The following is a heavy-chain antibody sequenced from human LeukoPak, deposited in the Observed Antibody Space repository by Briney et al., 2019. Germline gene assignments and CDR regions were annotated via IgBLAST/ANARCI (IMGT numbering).Heavy chain of an antibody. V-gene: IGHV3-20*04. CDR2: INWNGGST. CDR1: GFTFDDYG. D-gene: IGHD2-21*02. CDR3: AKDRINVVTGLLDY. J-gene: IGHJ4*02. Sequence: GGSLRLSCAASGFTFDDYGMSWVRQAPGKGLEWVSGINWNGGSTGYADSVKGRFTISRDNAKNSLYLQMNSLRAEDTAIYYCAKDRINVVTGLLDYWGLGTLVTVSP.